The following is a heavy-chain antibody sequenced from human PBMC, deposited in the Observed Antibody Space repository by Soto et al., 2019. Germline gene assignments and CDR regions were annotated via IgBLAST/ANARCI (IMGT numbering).Heavy chain of an antibody. CDR1: CYTFTSYG. D-gene: IGHD3-3*01. J-gene: IGHJ4*02. CDR3: ARGRGTIFGVVIDFDY. V-gene: IGHV1-18*04. Sequence: GXSVKVSCKASCYTFTSYGISWVRQAPVQGLEWMGWISAYNGNTNYAQKLQGRVTMTTDTSTSTAYMELRSLRSDDTAVYYCARGRGTIFGVVIDFDYWGQGTLVTVSS. CDR2: ISAYNGNT.